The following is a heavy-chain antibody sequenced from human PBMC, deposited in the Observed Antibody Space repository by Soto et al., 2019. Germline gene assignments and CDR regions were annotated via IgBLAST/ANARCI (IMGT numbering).Heavy chain of an antibody. CDR2: IYYSGST. J-gene: IGHJ4*02. V-gene: IGHV4-31*03. D-gene: IGHD6-19*01. CDR1: GGSISSGGYY. Sequence: QVQLQESGPGLVKPSQTLSLTCTVSGGSISSGGYYWSWIRQHPGKGLEWIGYIYYSGSTFHNPSLNIRVTISVDTSKNQFSLKLSFVTAADTAVYYCARFMGSGQGAFDYWGQGILVTVSS. CDR3: ARFMGSGQGAFDY.